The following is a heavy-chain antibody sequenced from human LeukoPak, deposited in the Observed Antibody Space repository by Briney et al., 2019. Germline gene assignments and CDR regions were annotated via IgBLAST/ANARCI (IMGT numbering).Heavy chain of an antibody. CDR3: ARAPIRLGELSFHDY. CDR1: GFTFSSYS. D-gene: IGHD3-16*02. CDR2: ISSSSSYI. J-gene: IGHJ4*02. Sequence: GGSLRLSCAASGFTFSSYSMNWVRQAPGKGLEWVSSISSSSSYIYYADSVKGRFTISRDNAKNSLYLQMNSLRAEDTAVYYCARAPIRLGELSFHDYWGQGTLVTVSS. V-gene: IGHV3-21*01.